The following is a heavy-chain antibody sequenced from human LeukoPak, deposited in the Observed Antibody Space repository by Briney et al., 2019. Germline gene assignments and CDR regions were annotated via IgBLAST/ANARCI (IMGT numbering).Heavy chain of an antibody. CDR2: INGNGSFV. V-gene: IGHV3-21*04. CDR1: GFHFDNIG. J-gene: IGHJ4*02. Sequence: GGSLRVSCVASGFHFDNIGMTWVRQAPGKGLECVSYINGNGSFVYYADSVKGRFTISRDNAENSLFLQMNDLRPDDAAVYFCTIPQGPSMALHFWGQGTPVTVSS. D-gene: IGHD2/OR15-2a*01. CDR3: TIPQGPSMALHF.